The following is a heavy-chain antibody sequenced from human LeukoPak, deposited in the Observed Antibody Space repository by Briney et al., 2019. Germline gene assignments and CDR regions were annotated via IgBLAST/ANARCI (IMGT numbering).Heavy chain of an antibody. J-gene: IGHJ4*02. CDR1: GFTFSSYG. CDR2: ISGSGGST. D-gene: IGHD2-2*01. Sequence: GGSLRLSCAASGFTFSSYGMSWVRQAPGKGLGWVSAISGSGGSTYYADSVKGRFTISRDNSKNTLYLQMNSLRAEDTAVYYCAKSGLGYCSSTSCQFDYWGQGTLVTVSS. V-gene: IGHV3-23*01. CDR3: AKSGLGYCSSTSCQFDY.